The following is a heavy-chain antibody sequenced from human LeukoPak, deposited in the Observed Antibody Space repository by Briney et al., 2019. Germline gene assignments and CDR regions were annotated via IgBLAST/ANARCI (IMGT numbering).Heavy chain of an antibody. CDR2: ISGSGGST. D-gene: IGHD3-3*01. J-gene: IGHJ5*02. Sequence: GGSLRLSCAASGFTFSTYVVNWVRQAPGKGLEWVSAISGSGGSTYYADSVKGRFTISRDNSKNTLYLQMNSLRAEDTAVYYCAKDGEYYDFWSGYYYHNWFDPWGQGTLVTVSS. V-gene: IGHV3-23*01. CDR1: GFTFSTYV. CDR3: AKDGEYYDFWSGYYYHNWFDP.